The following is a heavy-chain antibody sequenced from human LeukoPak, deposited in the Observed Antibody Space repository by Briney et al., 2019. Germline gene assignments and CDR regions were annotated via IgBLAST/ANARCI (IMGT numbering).Heavy chain of an antibody. CDR1: GFTFSSYS. V-gene: IGHV3-48*01. J-gene: IGHJ4*02. CDR2: ISSSSSTI. CDR3: AKIAMTTVVTPLVPEFDY. Sequence: AGGSLRLSCAASGFTFSSYSMNWVRQAPGKGLEWVSYISSSSSTIYYADSVKGRFTISRDNSKNTLYLQMNSLRAEDTAVYYCAKIAMTTVVTPLVPEFDYWGQGTLVTVSS. D-gene: IGHD4-23*01.